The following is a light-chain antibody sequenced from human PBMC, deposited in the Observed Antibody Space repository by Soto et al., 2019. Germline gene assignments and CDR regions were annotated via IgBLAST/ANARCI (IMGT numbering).Light chain of an antibody. CDR2: KAS. V-gene: IGKV1-5*03. CDR3: QQYNSYSLT. CDR1: QSISSW. Sequence: DIQMTQSPSTLSSSLGDRVTITCRASQSISSWLAWYQQKPGKAPKLLIYKASSLESGVPSRFSGSGSGTDFTLTISSLQPDDFAAYYCQQYNSYSLTFGQGTKVEIK. J-gene: IGKJ1*01.